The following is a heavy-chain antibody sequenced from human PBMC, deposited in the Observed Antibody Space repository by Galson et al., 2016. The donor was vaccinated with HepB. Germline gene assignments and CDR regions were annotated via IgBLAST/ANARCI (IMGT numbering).Heavy chain of an antibody. Sequence: SLRLSCATSGFTFNDYAMHWGRPAPGKGLEWVSGISWDSGRLDYAGSVKGRFTVSRDNAKNSLCLQINSLRAEDTALYYCAKATSGSAYGSRYFQHWGQGTLVTVSS. CDR3: AKATSGSAYGSRYFQH. CDR1: GFTFNDYA. D-gene: IGHD3-10*01. V-gene: IGHV3-9*01. CDR2: ISWDSGRL. J-gene: IGHJ1*01.